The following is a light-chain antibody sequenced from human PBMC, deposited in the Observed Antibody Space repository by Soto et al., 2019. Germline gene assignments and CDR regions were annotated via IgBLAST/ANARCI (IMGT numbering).Light chain of an antibody. CDR3: QSYDTSRSGYV. CDR1: SSSIGAGHD. CDR2: GIN. V-gene: IGLV1-40*01. Sequence: QSVLTQSPSVSGAPGQRVTISCAGSSSSIGAGHDVHWYQQLPGTAPKLLIYGINNRPSGVPDRFSGSKSGTSASLSITGLRAEDEADYYCQSYDTSRSGYVFGTGTKVTVL. J-gene: IGLJ1*01.